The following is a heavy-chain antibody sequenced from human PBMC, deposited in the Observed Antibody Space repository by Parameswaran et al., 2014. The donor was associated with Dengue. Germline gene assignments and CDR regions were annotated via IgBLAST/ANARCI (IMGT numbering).Heavy chain of an antibody. D-gene: IGHD3-3*01. CDR2: IYYSGST. CDR3: ARGNTVFGMDV. V-gene: IGHV4-39*07. Sequence: WIRQPPGKGLEWIGSIYYSGSTYYNPSLKSQVTISVDLSENQFSLKLSSVTAADTAIYYCARGNTVFGMDVWGQGTTVTVSS. J-gene: IGHJ6*02.